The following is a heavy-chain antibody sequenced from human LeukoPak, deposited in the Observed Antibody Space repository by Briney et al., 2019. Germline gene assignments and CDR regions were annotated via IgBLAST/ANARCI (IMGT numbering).Heavy chain of an antibody. J-gene: IGHJ3*02. V-gene: IGHV4-59*02. D-gene: IGHD4-17*01. CDR3: ARDLVTVTKGFDI. CDR2: IHHSGNS. Sequence: PSETLSLTCTVSGASVTDYYWSWIRQSPGKGLEWISYIHHSGNSDYNPSLKSRVTISIDTSTNQFSLKLTSVTAADTAVYYCARDLVTVTKGFDIWGQGTVVSVSS. CDR1: GASVTDYY.